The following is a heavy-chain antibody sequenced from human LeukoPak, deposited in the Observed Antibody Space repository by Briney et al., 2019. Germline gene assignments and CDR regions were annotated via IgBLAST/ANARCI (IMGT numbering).Heavy chain of an antibody. J-gene: IGHJ6*03. D-gene: IGHD5-12*01. V-gene: IGHV3-30*02. Sequence: TVGSLRLSCAASGFTFSSYGMHWVRQAPGKGLEWVAFIRYDGSNKYYADSVKGRFTISRDSSKNTLYLQMNRLRAEDTAVYYCAKDTVKVTTIRRVPHYMDVWGKGTTVTISS. CDR3: AKDTVKVTTIRRVPHYMDV. CDR2: IRYDGSNK. CDR1: GFTFSSYG.